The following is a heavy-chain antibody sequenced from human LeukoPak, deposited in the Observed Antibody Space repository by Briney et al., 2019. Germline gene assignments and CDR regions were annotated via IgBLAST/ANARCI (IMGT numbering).Heavy chain of an antibody. CDR2: IGAFNGNT. D-gene: IGHD4-17*01. CDR3: ARGSDYGDSVWEFDP. Sequence: ASVKVSCKASGYTFTGYYMHWVRQAPGQGLEWMGWIGAFNGNTNYAQKFQGRVTMTTDTSTSTAYMELRSLRSDDTAVYYCARGSDYGDSVWEFDPWGQGTLVTVSS. CDR1: GYTFTGYY. J-gene: IGHJ5*02. V-gene: IGHV1-18*04.